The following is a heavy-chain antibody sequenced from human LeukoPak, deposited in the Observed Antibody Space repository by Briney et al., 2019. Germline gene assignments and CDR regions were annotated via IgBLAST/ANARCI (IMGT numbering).Heavy chain of an antibody. J-gene: IGHJ3*02. CDR1: GGSISSSSYY. D-gene: IGHD3-22*01. CDR3: ATPARYDSSGIDAFDI. CDR2: IYYSGST. V-gene: IGHV4-39*01. Sequence: TSETLSLTCTVSGGSISSSSYYWGWIRQPPGKGLEWIGSIYYSGSTYYNPSLKSRVTISVDTSKNQFSLKLSSVTAADTAVYYCATPARYDSSGIDAFDIWGQGTMVTVSS.